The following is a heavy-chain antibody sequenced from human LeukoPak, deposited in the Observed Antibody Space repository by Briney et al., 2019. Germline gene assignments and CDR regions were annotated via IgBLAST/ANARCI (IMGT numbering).Heavy chain of an antibody. CDR2: ISYDGSNK. V-gene: IGHV3-30*18. D-gene: IGHD3-10*01. CDR1: GFTFSSYG. J-gene: IGHJ4*02. CDR3: AKVKMVRGVTPKIDY. Sequence: PGGSLRLSCAASGFTFSSYGMHWVRQAPGKGLEWVAVISYDGSNKYYADSVKGRFTISRDNSKNTLYLQKNSLRAEDTAVYYCAKVKMVRGVTPKIDYWGQGTLVTVSS.